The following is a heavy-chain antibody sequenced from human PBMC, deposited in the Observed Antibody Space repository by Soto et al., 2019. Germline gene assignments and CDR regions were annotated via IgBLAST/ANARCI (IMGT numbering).Heavy chain of an antibody. CDR2: INSDGSST. V-gene: IGHV3-74*01. CDR3: ARDVGEVVEVTELDY. D-gene: IGHD2-21*02. J-gene: IGHJ4*02. Sequence: EVQLVESGGGLVQPGGSLRLSCAASGFTFSSYWMHWVRQAPAKGLVWVSRINSDGSSTRYADSVKGRITISRDTAKNTLYLQMNSLRAKDTAVYYCARDVGEVVEVTELDYGGQGTLVTVSS. CDR1: GFTFSSYW.